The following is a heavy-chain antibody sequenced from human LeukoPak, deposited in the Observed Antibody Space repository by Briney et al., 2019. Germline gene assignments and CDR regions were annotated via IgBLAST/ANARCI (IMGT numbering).Heavy chain of an antibody. CDR2: IYTSGST. CDR1: GGSISSGSYY. D-gene: IGHD4-23*01. CDR3: ARDYGGRYGMDV. J-gene: IGHJ6*02. Sequence: ASETLSLTCTVSGGSISSGSYYWSWIRQPAGKGLEWIGRIYTSGSTNYNPSLKSRVTISVDTSKNQFSLKLSSVAAADTAVYYCARDYGGRYGMDVWGQGTTVTVSS. V-gene: IGHV4-61*02.